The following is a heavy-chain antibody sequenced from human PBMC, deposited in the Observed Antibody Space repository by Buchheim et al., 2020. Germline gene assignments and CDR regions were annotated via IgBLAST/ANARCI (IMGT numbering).Heavy chain of an antibody. CDR1: GFIFSDYY. CDR2: ISTSSAYT. CDR3: ARDLTGTYWFDP. D-gene: IGHD1-7*01. V-gene: IGHV3-11*06. Sequence: QVQLVESGGGLVKPGGSLRLSCAASGFIFSDYYMSWIRRTPGKGLEWLASISTSSAYTYYADSVKGRFTISRDNAKNSLYLQMNSLRVEDSAIYYCARDLTGTYWFDPWDQGTL. J-gene: IGHJ5*02.